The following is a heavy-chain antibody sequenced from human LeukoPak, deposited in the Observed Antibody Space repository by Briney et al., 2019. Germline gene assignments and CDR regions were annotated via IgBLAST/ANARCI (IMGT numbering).Heavy chain of an antibody. Sequence: GGSLRLSCAASGXTXXTYSXXXXXXAPGXGLEWVSSISSNSSYIYXXDSVKGRFTISRDNAQKSLYLQMNSLRAEDTAVYYCXRVGYSSGWYFDYWGQGTLVTVSS. CDR2: ISSNSSYI. CDR1: GXTXXTYS. V-gene: IGHV3-21*01. D-gene: IGHD6-19*01. CDR3: XRVGYSSGWYFDY. J-gene: IGHJ4*02.